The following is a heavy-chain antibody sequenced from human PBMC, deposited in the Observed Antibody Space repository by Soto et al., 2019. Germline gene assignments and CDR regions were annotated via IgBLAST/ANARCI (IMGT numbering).Heavy chain of an antibody. CDR3: AGGFSYGYKYGMDV. CDR2: IIPIFGTA. V-gene: IGHV1-69*13. Sequence: SVKVSCKASGGTFSSYAISWVRQAPGQGLEWMGGIIPIFGTANYAQKFQGRVTITADESTSTAYMELSSLRSEDTAVYYCAGGFSYGYKYGMDVWGQGTTVTVSS. J-gene: IGHJ6*02. D-gene: IGHD5-18*01. CDR1: GGTFSSYA.